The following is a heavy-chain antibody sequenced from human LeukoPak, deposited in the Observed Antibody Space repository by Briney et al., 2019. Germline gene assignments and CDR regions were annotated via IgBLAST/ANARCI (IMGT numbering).Heavy chain of an antibody. CDR2: INHSDGST. V-gene: IGHV1-46*01. CDR1: GYTFTSYY. J-gene: IGHJ4*02. D-gene: IGHD6-19*01. CDR3: ARDPCSSGWLLEISFDY. Sequence: ASVKVSCKASGYTFTSYYMHWVRQAPGQGLEWMGIINHSDGSTSYAQKFQGRVTMTRDTSTSTVYMELSSLRSEDTAVYYCARDPCSSGWLLEISFDYWGQGTLVTVSS.